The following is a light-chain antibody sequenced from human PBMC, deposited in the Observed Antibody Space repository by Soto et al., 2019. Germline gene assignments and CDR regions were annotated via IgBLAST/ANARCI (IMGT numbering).Light chain of an antibody. CDR3: LQDYNYPFT. J-gene: IGKJ3*01. CDR2: AAS. Sequence: AIQMTQSPSALSATVGDRVTITCRASQGIRNDLGWYQQKPGKAPKLLIYAASSLQSGVPSRFSGSGSGTDFTLTISSLQPEDFATYYCLQDYNYPFTFGPGTKVDIK. V-gene: IGKV1-6*01. CDR1: QGIRND.